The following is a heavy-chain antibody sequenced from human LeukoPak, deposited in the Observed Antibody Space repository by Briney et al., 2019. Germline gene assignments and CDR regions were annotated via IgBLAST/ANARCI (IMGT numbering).Heavy chain of an antibody. J-gene: IGHJ3*02. D-gene: IGHD5-18*01. CDR2: IIPIFGTA. V-gene: IGHV1-69*13. CDR3: ARGSRWYSYGQDAFDI. CDR1: GGTFSSYA. Sequence: SVKVSCKASGGTFSSYAISWVRQAPGQGLEWMGGIIPIFGTANYAQKFQGRVTITADESTSTAYMELSSLRSEDTAVYYCARGSRWYSYGQDAFDIWGQGTMVTVSS.